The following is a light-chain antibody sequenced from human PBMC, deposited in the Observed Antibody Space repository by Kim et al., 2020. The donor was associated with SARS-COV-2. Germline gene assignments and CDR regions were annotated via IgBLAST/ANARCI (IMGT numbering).Light chain of an antibody. CDR1: QDIRND. CDR3: LQHSTYPIT. CDR2: GAS. Sequence: ASVGDRVTMTWRGRQDIRNDLGWYQQNRGRGPKRLIYGASSLQSGVPSRFSGSGSGTEFTLTISSVQPEDFATYFCLQHSTYPITVGRGTRLEIK. J-gene: IGKJ5*01. V-gene: IGKV1-17*01.